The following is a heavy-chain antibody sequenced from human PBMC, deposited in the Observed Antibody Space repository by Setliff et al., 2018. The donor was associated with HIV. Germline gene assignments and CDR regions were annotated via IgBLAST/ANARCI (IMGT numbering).Heavy chain of an antibody. J-gene: IGHJ4*02. D-gene: IGHD3-22*01. CDR2: ISANNGNT. CDR1: GYTFTKYG. V-gene: IGHV1-18*01. CDR3: ARRGYSYDTSGYYYYFDY. Sequence: ASVKVSCKTSGYTFTKYGITWVRQAPGQGLEWMGWISANNGNTSYAQKFQGRVTMTTDTSTRTAYMELGNLRSDDTAVYYCARRGYSYDTSGYYYYFDYWGQGTLVTVSS.